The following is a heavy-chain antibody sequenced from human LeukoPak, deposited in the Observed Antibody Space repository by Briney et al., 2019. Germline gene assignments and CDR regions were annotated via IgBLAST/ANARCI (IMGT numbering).Heavy chain of an antibody. J-gene: IGHJ4*02. CDR2: INHSGST. CDR3: ARGQPQAYSSSYGLFDY. Sequence: SETLSLTCAVYGGFFSGYYWSWIRQPPGKGPEWIGEINHSGSTNYNPSLKSRVTISVDTSKNQFSLKLSSVTAADTAVYYCARGQPQAYSSSYGLFDYWGQGTLVTVSS. D-gene: IGHD6-13*01. CDR1: GGFFSGYY. V-gene: IGHV4-34*01.